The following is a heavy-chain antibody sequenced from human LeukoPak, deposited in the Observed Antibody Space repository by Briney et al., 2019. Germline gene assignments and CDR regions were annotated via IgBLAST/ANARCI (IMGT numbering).Heavy chain of an antibody. D-gene: IGHD4-17*01. CDR2: ISAYNGNT. Sequence: ASVKVSCKASGYTFTSYGISWVRQAPGQGLEWMGWISAYNGNTNYAQKLQGRVTMATDTSTSTAYMELRSLRSDDTAVYYCARALDYGDYGDYWGQGTLVTVSS. J-gene: IGHJ4*02. CDR3: ARALDYGDYGDY. V-gene: IGHV1-18*01. CDR1: GYTFTSYG.